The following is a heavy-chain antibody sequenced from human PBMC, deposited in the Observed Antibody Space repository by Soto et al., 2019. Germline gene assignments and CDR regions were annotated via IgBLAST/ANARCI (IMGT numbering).Heavy chain of an antibody. CDR3: AREGLVPAAIPVLRFLEWLLY. Sequence: QVQLVQSGAEVKKPGSSVKVSCKASGGTFSSYTISWVRQAPGQGLEWMGRIIPILGIANYAQKFQGRVTITADKSTSTAYMELSSLRSEVTAVYYCAREGLVPAAIPVLRFLEWLLYWGQGTLVTVSS. D-gene: IGHD3-3*01. J-gene: IGHJ4*02. CDR2: IIPILGIA. CDR1: GGTFSSYT. V-gene: IGHV1-69*08.